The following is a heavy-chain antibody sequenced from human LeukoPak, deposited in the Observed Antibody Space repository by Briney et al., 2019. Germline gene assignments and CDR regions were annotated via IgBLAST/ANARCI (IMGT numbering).Heavy chain of an antibody. D-gene: IGHD5-12*01. V-gene: IGHV1-8*01. Sequence: ASVKVSCKASGYTFTNYDINWVRQATGQGLEWMGWMNPNSCNTGYAQKFQGRVTMTRNTSISTAYMELSSLRSEDTAVYYCARGGLRFICSDHWGQGTLVTVSS. CDR3: ARGGLRFICSDH. J-gene: IGHJ4*02. CDR2: MNPNSCNT. CDR1: GYTFTNYD.